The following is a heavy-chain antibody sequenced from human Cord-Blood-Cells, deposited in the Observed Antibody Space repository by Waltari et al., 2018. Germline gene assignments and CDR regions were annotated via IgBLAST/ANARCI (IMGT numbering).Heavy chain of an antibody. V-gene: IGHV4-34*01. Sequence: QVQLQQWGAGLLKPSETLSLTCPVYGGSFSGYYCSWIRQPPGQGLEWIGEINHSGSTNYNPSLKSRVTISVDTSKNQFSLKLSSVTAADTAVYYCARGHKVGTHGELETPNAFDIWGQGTMVTVSS. CDR1: GGSFSGYY. CDR2: INHSGST. CDR3: ARGHKVGTHGELETPNAFDI. D-gene: IGHD1-1*01. J-gene: IGHJ3*02.